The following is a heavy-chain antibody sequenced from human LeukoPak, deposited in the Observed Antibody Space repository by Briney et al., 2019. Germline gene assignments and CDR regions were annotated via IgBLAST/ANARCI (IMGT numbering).Heavy chain of an antibody. CDR3: VRDPSGSGFAFDS. J-gene: IGHJ4*02. Sequence: GGSLRLSCAASGFTFSNHWMHWVRQAPGKGLEWVAFIWFDGSNKHYADSVKGRFTISRDNSEDTLYLQMNSLRAEDTAVYYCVRDPSGSGFAFDSWGQGALVTVSS. CDR1: GFTFSNHW. CDR2: IWFDGSNK. V-gene: IGHV3-33*08. D-gene: IGHD1-1*01.